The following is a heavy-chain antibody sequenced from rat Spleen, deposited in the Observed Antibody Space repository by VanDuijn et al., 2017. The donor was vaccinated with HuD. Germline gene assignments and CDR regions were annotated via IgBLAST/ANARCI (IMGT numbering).Heavy chain of an antibody. D-gene: IGHD1-12*03. V-gene: IGHV5-20*01. Sequence: EVQLVESGGGLVQPGGSLKLSCAASGFTFSNYDMAWVRQAPTKGLEWVASISYDGGSTYYPDSVKGRFTISRDNAKSTLYLQMNSLRSEDTATYYCTREYYDGYYHFPGVMDAWGQGASVTVSS. CDR1: GFTFSNYD. J-gene: IGHJ4*01. CDR2: ISYDGGST. CDR3: TREYYDGYYHFPGVMDA.